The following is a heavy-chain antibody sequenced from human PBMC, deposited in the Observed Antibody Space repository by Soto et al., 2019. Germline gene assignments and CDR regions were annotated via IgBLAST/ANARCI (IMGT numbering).Heavy chain of an antibody. CDR3: AKGLGNAKEV. V-gene: IGHV3-23*01. J-gene: IGHJ6*02. CDR2: LTASGLNT. CDR1: GFNFGSYG. Sequence: EVQLLESGGGLVQPGGSLRLSCSASGFNFGSYGMSWVRQAPGKGLEWVSGLTASGLNTYYTESVKGRFTISRDNSRNTVYLQMSGLRVEDTAVFHCAKGLGNAKEVWGQGTTVTVSS. D-gene: IGHD2-8*01.